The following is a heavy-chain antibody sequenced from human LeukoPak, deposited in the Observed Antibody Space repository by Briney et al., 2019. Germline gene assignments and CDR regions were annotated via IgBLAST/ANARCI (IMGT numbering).Heavy chain of an antibody. CDR3: ARTIVAYFYMDV. Sequence: SETLSLTCTVSGGSISSGNYYWSWIRQPAGKGLEWIGRIYTTGRTNYNPSLKSRVTMSVDTSKNQISLNLNSVTAADTAVYYCARTIVAYFYMDVWGRGTTVTVSS. D-gene: IGHD2/OR15-2a*01. V-gene: IGHV4-61*02. CDR2: IYTTGRT. J-gene: IGHJ6*03. CDR1: GGSISSGNYY.